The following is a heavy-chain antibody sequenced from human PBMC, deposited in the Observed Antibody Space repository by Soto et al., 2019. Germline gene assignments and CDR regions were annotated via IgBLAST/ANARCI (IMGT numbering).Heavy chain of an antibody. Sequence: QVQLQESGPGLVKPSETLSLTCTVSGGSISSYYWSWIRQPPGKGLEWIGYIYYSGSTNYNPSLKSRVTISVDTSKNQFSLKLSSVTAADTAVYYCARSYSSSTRYYFDYWGQGTLVTVSS. CDR1: GGSISSYY. V-gene: IGHV4-59*08. CDR3: ARSYSSSTRYYFDY. CDR2: IYYSGST. J-gene: IGHJ4*02. D-gene: IGHD6-13*01.